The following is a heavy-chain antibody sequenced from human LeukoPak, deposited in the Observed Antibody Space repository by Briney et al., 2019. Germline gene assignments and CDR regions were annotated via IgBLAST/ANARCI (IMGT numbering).Heavy chain of an antibody. CDR1: GFTFSSYS. J-gene: IGHJ4*02. CDR3: AKEDCSSTSCYGKFDY. V-gene: IGHV3-66*01. CDR2: IYSGGST. Sequence: GGSLRLSCAASGFTFSSYSMNWVRQAPGKGLEWVSVIYSGGSTYYADSVKGRFTTSRDNSKNTLYLQMNSLRAEDTAVYYCAKEDCSSTSCYGKFDYWGQGTLVTVSS. D-gene: IGHD2-2*01.